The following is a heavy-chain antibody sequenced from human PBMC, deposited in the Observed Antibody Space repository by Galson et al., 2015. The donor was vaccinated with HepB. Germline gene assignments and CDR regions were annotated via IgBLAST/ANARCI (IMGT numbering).Heavy chain of an antibody. J-gene: IGHJ4*02. D-gene: IGHD1-7*01. Sequence: SLRLSCAASGFSFSNCGMYWVRQAPGEGLEWVSFISFDEVNKYYADSVKGRFTISRDSSKNTLFLQMNSLRPEDTAVYYCAKPPRANYRYFEYWGPGTLVTVSA. CDR1: GFSFSNCG. CDR3: AKPPRANYRYFEY. V-gene: IGHV3-30*18. CDR2: ISFDEVNK.